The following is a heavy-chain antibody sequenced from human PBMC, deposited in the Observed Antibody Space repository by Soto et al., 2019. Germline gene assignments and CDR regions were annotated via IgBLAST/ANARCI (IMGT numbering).Heavy chain of an antibody. CDR3: ARDVIAAAGTAG. V-gene: IGHV1-69*12. Sequence: QVQLVQSGAEVKKPGSSVKVSCKASGGTFSSSAISWARQAPGQGLEWMGGIIPIFGTANYAQKFQGRVTITADESTSTDYMELSILRSEDSAVYYCARDVIAAAGTAGWGHGTLVTVSA. CDR1: GGTFSSSA. J-gene: IGHJ4*01. CDR2: IIPIFGTA. D-gene: IGHD6-13*01.